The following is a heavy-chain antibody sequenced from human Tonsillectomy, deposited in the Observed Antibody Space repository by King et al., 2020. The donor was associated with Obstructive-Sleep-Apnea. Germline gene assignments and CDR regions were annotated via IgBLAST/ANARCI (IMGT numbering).Heavy chain of an antibody. CDR2: IYYNGNA. D-gene: IGHD3-10*01. J-gene: IGHJ5*02. CDR3: ARAIGSGSYSDH. Sequence: VPLQESGPGLVKPSQTLSLTCTVSGGSISSGGYYWSWIRQHPGKGLEWIGFIYYNGNAYYNPSLKSRVTISVDTSENQFSLKLSSVTAADTAVYHCARAIGSGSYSDHWGHGTLVTVSS. CDR1: GGSISSGGYY. V-gene: IGHV4-31*03.